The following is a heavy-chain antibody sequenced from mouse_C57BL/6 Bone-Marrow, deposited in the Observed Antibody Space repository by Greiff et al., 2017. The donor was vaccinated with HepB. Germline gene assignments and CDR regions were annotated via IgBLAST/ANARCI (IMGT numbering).Heavy chain of an antibody. V-gene: IGHV14-4*01. J-gene: IGHJ3*01. D-gene: IGHD2-4*01. CDR2: IDPENGDT. Sequence: EVQLQQSGAELVRPGASVKLSCTASGFNIKDDYMHWVKQRPEQGLEWIGWIDPENGDTEYASKFQGKATITADTSSNTAYLQLSSLTSEDTAVYYGTTYYYDYDAFADWGQGTLVTVSA. CDR1: GFNIKDDY. CDR3: TTYYYDYDAFAD.